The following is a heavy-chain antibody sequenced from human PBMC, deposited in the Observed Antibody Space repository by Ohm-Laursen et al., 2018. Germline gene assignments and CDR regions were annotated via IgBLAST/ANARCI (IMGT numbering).Heavy chain of an antibody. CDR3: ARDLSRYGAGIGLDAFDI. CDR2: INPNSGGT. D-gene: IGHD3/OR15-3a*01. Sequence: GASVKVSCKASGYTFTGYYMHWVRQAPGQGLEWMGWINPNSGGTNYAQKFQDRVTMTRDTSISTAHMELRRLRSDDTAVYYCARDLSRYGAGIGLDAFDIWGQGTMVTVSS. CDR1: GYTFTGYY. V-gene: IGHV1-2*02. J-gene: IGHJ3*02.